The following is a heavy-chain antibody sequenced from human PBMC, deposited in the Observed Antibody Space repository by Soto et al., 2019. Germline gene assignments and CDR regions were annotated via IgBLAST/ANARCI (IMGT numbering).Heavy chain of an antibody. Sequence: QVQLVESGGGVVQSGRSLRLSCAASGFSFSSYGMHWVRQALGKGLEWVAVIWYDGSNKYYADSVKGRFTISRDNSKNTLYLLINSLTPEDTAVYYCARDGSGDRHAFDICGQGTMGTVSS. J-gene: IGHJ3*02. CDR2: IWYDGSNK. CDR1: GFSFSSYG. CDR3: ARDGSGDRHAFDI. D-gene: IGHD3-10*01. V-gene: IGHV3-33*01.